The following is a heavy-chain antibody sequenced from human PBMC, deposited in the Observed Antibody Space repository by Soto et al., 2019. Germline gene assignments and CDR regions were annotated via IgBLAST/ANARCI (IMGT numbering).Heavy chain of an antibody. V-gene: IGHV4-39*01. CDR3: ARLAMGYCSGGSCYHY. Sequence: QLQLQESGPGLVKPSETLSLTCTVSGGSISSSSYYWGWIRQPPGKGLEWIGSIYYSGSTYYNPSLKSRVTISVDTSKNQFSLKLSSVTAADTAVYYCARLAMGYCSGGSCYHYWGQGTLVTVSS. D-gene: IGHD2-15*01. CDR2: IYYSGST. J-gene: IGHJ4*02. CDR1: GGSISSSSYY.